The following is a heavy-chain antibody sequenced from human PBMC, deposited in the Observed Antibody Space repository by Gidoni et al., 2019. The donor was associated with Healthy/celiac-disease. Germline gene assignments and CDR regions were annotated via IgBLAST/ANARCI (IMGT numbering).Heavy chain of an antibody. D-gene: IGHD2-2*01. V-gene: IGHV3-13*01. Sequence: EVQLVESGGGLVQPGGSLRLSCAASGFPFSSYDMHWVRQTTGKGLEWVSAIGTAGDTYYPGAVKGRFTISRENAKNSLYLQMNSLRAGDTAVYYCARGGYCSSTSCYRYWYFDLWGRGTLVTVSS. CDR3: ARGGYCSSTSCYRYWYFDL. CDR2: IGTAGDT. CDR1: GFPFSSYD. J-gene: IGHJ2*01.